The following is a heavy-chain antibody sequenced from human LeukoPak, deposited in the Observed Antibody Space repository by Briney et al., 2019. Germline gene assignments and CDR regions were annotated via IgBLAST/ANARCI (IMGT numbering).Heavy chain of an antibody. D-gene: IGHD3-9*01. CDR1: GYTFTSYD. V-gene: IGHV1-8*03. CDR3: ARGPTWVDYYFDY. Sequence: ASVKVSCKASGYTFTSYDINWVRQATGQGLEWMGWMNPNSGNTGYAQKFQGRVTITRNTSISTAYMELSSLRSEDTAVYYCARGPTWVDYYFDYWGQGTLVTVSS. J-gene: IGHJ4*02. CDR2: MNPNSGNT.